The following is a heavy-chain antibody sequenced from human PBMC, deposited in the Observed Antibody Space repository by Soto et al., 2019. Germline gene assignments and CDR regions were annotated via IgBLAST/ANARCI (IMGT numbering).Heavy chain of an antibody. V-gene: IGHV1-69*01. Sequence: QVQLVQSGAEVKKPGSSVKVSCKASGGTFSSYAISWVRQAPGQVLEWMGGIIPIFGTANYAQKFQGRVTITADESTSTAYMALSSLRCEATAVYYCARGSRVPAAMVLYYYYGMDVWGQGTTVTVSS. D-gene: IGHD2-2*01. CDR3: ARGSRVPAAMVLYYYYGMDV. CDR2: IIPIFGTA. J-gene: IGHJ6*02. CDR1: GGTFSSYA.